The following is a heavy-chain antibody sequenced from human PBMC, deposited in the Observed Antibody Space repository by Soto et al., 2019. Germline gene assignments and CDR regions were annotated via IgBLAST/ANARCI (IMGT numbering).Heavy chain of an antibody. J-gene: IGHJ4*02. CDR2: INPNNDGT. CDR1: GNTFTGYY. V-gene: IGHV1-2*02. CDR3: ARDLGGSRDS. Sequence: ASVKVSFKASGNTFTGYYIHWVRQAPGQGLERMGWINPNNDGTTYAEKFQGRVTMTRDTSTSTAYMELSRLRSDDTAVYYCARDLGGSRDSWGQGTLVTVSS. D-gene: IGHD1-26*01.